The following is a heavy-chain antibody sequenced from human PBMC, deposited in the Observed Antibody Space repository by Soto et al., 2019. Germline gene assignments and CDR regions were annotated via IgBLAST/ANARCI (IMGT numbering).Heavy chain of an antibody. D-gene: IGHD5-18*01. V-gene: IGHV1-69*12. Sequence: QVQLVQSGAEVKKPESSAKVSCKAPGGTFSTYAISWVRQAPGQGLEWMGGIIPMFGTANYAQRFQDRVTITADESTNTVYMELSSLRSEDTAVYFRASGIQLWLRRINNGYSGWGQGTLVTVSS. CDR1: GGTFSTYA. CDR3: ASGIQLWLRRINNGYSG. J-gene: IGHJ4*02. CDR2: IIPMFGTA.